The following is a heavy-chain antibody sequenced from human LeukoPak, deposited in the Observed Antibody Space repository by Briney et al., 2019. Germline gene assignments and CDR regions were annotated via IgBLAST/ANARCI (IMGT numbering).Heavy chain of an antibody. CDR1: GFIFSDFY. CDR2: INTSGTTI. J-gene: IGHJ4*02. D-gene: IGHD5-18*01. Sequence: GGSLRLSCAASGFIFSDFYMTWVRQVPGKGLEWISYINTSGTTIYYADSVKGRFTISRDNAKNSLYLQMDSLRAEDTAVYYYARGLSGYTAMGAYWGQGTLVTVSS. V-gene: IGHV3-11*01. CDR3: ARGLSGYTAMGAY.